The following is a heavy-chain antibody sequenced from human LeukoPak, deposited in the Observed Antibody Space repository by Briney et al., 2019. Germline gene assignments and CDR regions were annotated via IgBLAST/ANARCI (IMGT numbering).Heavy chain of an antibody. J-gene: IGHJ1*01. CDR3: FCCYQLLEENFQH. D-gene: IGHD2-2*01. Sequence: QPGRSLRLSCTASGFTFGDYAMSWVRQAPGKGLEWVGFIRSKAYGGTTEYAASVKGRFTISRDDSKSIAYLQMNSLKTEDTAVYYCFCCYQLLEENFQHWGQGTLVTVSS. CDR1: GFTFGDYA. CDR2: IRSKAYGGTT. V-gene: IGHV3-49*04.